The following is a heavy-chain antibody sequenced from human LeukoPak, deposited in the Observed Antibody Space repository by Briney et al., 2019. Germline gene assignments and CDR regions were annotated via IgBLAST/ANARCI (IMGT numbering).Heavy chain of an antibody. V-gene: IGHV1-69*04. J-gene: IGHJ4*02. Sequence: GASVKVSCKASGGTFSSYAISWVRQAPGQGLEWMGRIIPILGIANYAQKFQGRVTITADESTSTAYMELNSLRAEDTALYYCAKSRSGSANWALQIFDNWGQGTLVTVSS. D-gene: IGHD1-1*01. CDR3: AKSRSGSANWALQIFDN. CDR1: GGTFSSYA. CDR2: IIPILGIA.